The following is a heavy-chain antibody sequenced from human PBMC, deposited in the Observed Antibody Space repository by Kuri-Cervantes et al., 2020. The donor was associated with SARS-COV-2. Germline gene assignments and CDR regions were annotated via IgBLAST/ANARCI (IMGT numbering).Heavy chain of an antibody. D-gene: IGHD6-19*01. CDR1: GFTFSSYS. CDR2: ISSSGSYI. J-gene: IGHJ4*02. CDR3: AKDMQWVVGLGSSFDS. V-gene: IGHV3-21*04. Sequence: GSSLKISSAASGFTFSSYSMNWVRQAAGRGLEWVASISSSGSYIYYADSVKGRFTISRDNAKNALYLQMSRLRAEDTALYYCAKDMQWVVGLGSSFDSWGQGTLVTVSS.